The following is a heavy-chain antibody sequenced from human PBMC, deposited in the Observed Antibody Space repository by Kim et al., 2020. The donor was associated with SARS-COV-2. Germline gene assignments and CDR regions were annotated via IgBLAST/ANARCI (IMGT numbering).Heavy chain of an antibody. CDR3: AAAVNFDSSGYQRTNDAFD. V-gene: IGHV1-58*01. CDR1: AFTFTSSA. J-gene: IGHJ3*01. CDR2: IVVGSGNT. D-gene: IGHD3-22*01. Sequence: SVKVSCKASAFTFTSSAVQWVRQARGQRLEWIGWIVVGSGNTNYAQKFQERVIITRDMSTSTAYLELSSLRSEDTAVYYCAAAVNFDSSGYQRTNDAFD.